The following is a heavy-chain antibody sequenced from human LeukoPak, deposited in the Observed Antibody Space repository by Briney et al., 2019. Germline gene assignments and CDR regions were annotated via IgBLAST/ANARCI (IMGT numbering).Heavy chain of an antibody. D-gene: IGHD6-13*01. CDR3: AKAVLGVAAAGRGNDY. V-gene: IGHV3-33*06. CDR2: IWYDGSNK. Sequence: PGRSLRLSCAASGFTFSSYGMHWVRQAPGKGLEWVAVIWYDGSNKYYADSVKGRFTISRDNSKNTLYLQMNSLRAEDTAVYYCAKAVLGVAAAGRGNDYWGQGTLVTVSS. CDR1: GFTFSSYG. J-gene: IGHJ4*02.